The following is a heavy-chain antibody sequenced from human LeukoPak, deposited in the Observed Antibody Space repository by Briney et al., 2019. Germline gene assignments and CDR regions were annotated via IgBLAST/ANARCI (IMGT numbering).Heavy chain of an antibody. Sequence: GASVKVSCKASGYTFTSYYMHWVRQAPGQGLEWMGIINPSGGSTSYAQKFQGRVTITADESTSTAYMELSSLRSEDTAVYYCARSIIFGVVTQVNYYYYYGMDVWGQGTTVTVSS. D-gene: IGHD3-3*01. CDR2: INPSGGST. J-gene: IGHJ6*02. CDR3: ARSIIFGVVTQVNYYYYYGMDV. V-gene: IGHV1-46*01. CDR1: GYTFTSYY.